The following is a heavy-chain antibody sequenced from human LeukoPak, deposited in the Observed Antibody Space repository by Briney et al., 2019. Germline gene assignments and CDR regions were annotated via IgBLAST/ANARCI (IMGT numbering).Heavy chain of an antibody. CDR2: IYSGGST. Sequence: GGSLRLSCTASGLTFSTSGFNWVRQAPGKGLEWVSVIYSGGSTYYADSVKGRFTISRDNSKNTLYLQMNSLRAEDTAVYYCARPGIAHAFDIWGQGTMVTVSS. V-gene: IGHV3-66*02. CDR3: ARPGIAHAFDI. CDR1: GLTFSTSG. J-gene: IGHJ3*02. D-gene: IGHD6-13*01.